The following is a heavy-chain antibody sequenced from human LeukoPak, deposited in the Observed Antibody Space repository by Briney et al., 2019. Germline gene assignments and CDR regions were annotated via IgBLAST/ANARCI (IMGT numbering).Heavy chain of an antibody. J-gene: IGHJ4*02. CDR1: GGSISSGGYY. CDR2: IYYSGST. D-gene: IGHD3-22*01. Sequence: KPSETLSLTCTVSGGSISSGGYYWSWIRQHPGKGLEWIGYIYYSGSTYYNPSLKSRVTISVDTSKNQFSLKLSSVTAADTAVYYCARAVVVIHYFDYWGQGILVTVSS. CDR3: ARAVVVIHYFDY. V-gene: IGHV4-31*03.